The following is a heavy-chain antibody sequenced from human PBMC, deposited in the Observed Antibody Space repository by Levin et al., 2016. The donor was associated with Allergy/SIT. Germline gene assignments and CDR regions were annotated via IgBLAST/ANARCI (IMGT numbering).Heavy chain of an antibody. CDR3: ALCSSVNCNTPRRGYYYYAMDV. V-gene: IGHV5-51*01. J-gene: IGHJ6*02. D-gene: IGHD2-2*01. Sequence: GESLKISCKTSGYSFTSYWIGWVRQISGKGLEWMGIIYPGDSDTRYSPSFQGQVTISADRSISTAYLHWGSLKASGTAMYYCALCSSVNCNTPRRGYYYYAMDVWGRGTTVTVSS. CDR2: IYPGDSDT. CDR1: GYSFTSYW.